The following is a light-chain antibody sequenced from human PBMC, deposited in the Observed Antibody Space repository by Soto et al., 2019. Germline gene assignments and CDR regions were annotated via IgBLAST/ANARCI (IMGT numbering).Light chain of an antibody. Sequence: DIQMTQSPSTLSASVGDRVSITCRASQSIGDWLAWYQQKPGKAPKLLIYKASNLQSGVPSRFSGSGSVTDFTLTISSLQPDDFATYYFQHYDSYSPTWTFGQGTKVDIK. CDR3: QHYDSYSPTWT. V-gene: IGKV1-5*03. CDR2: KAS. J-gene: IGKJ1*01. CDR1: QSIGDW.